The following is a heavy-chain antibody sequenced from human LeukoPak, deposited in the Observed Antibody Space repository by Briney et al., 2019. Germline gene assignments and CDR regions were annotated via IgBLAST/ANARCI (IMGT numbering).Heavy chain of an antibody. V-gene: IGHV1-69*05. Sequence: ASVKVSCKASGGTFSSYAISWVRQAPGQGLEWMGRIIPIFGTANYAQKFQGRVTITTDESTSTAYMELSSLRSEDTAVYYCAREYYYDSSALLEYFQHWGQGTQVTVSS. CDR2: IIPIFGTA. D-gene: IGHD3-22*01. J-gene: IGHJ1*01. CDR1: GGTFSSYA. CDR3: AREYYYDSSALLEYFQH.